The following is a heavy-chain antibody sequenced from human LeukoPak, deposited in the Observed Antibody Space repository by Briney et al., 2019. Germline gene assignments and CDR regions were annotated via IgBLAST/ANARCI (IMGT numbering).Heavy chain of an antibody. CDR2: IRFDGSNI. J-gene: IGHJ4*02. CDR1: GFTFSSYG. Sequence: GGSLRLSCATSGFTFSSYGMHWVRQAPGKGLEWVAFIRFDGSNIYYGDSVKGRFTVSRDNSKNTLDLQMNSLRPEDTAVYYCAKDKGWRWELVGNFEYWGQGTLVTVSS. D-gene: IGHD1-26*01. V-gene: IGHV3-30*02. CDR3: AKDKGWRWELVGNFEY.